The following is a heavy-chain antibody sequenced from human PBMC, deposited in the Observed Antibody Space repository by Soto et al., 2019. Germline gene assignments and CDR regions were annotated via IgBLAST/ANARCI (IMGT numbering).Heavy chain of an antibody. CDR2: ISVYSGKT. Sequence: ASVQVSCKASGFTSTNYGITWVRQAPGQGLEWMGWISVYSGKTNYAQNLQVRLTLTTDTSTSTAYMELTNLRSDDTAVYYCARATGLLPHTPSVAWFDHWGQGTLVTVSS. CDR3: ARATGLLPHTPSVAWFDH. CDR1: GFTSTNYG. V-gene: IGHV1-18*04. J-gene: IGHJ5*02. D-gene: IGHD2-15*01.